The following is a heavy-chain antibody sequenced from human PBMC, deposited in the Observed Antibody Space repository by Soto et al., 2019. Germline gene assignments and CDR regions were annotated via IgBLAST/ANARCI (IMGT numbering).Heavy chain of an antibody. V-gene: IGHV3-23*01. CDR1: GFTFSSYA. J-gene: IGHJ1*01. Sequence: EVQLLESGGGLVQPGWSLRLSCAASGFTFSSYAMSWVRQAPGKGLEWVSGISGSGDSTYYADSVKGRFTISRDNSKNTLYLQMNSLRAEDTAVYYCAKGVPGIAVAGTGYFQHWGQGTLVTVSS. CDR2: ISGSGDST. CDR3: AKGVPGIAVAGTGYFQH. D-gene: IGHD6-19*01.